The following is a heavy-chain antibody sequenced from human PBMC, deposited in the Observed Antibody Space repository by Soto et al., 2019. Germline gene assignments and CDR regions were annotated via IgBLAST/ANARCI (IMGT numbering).Heavy chain of an antibody. CDR2: IRSKAYGGTT. CDR3: TRDSPAYYYDSSGVPGY. J-gene: IGHJ1*01. V-gene: IGHV3-49*03. D-gene: IGHD3-22*01. Sequence: GGSLRLSCTASGFTFGDYAMSWFRQAPGKGLEWVGFIRSKAYGGTTEYAASVKGRFTISRDDSKSIAYLQMNSLKTEDTAVYYCTRDSPAYYYDSSGVPGYWGQGTLVTVSS. CDR1: GFTFGDYA.